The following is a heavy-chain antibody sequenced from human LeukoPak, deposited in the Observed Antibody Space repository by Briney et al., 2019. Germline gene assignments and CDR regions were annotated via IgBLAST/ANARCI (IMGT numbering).Heavy chain of an antibody. CDR2: INRDGGLT. CDR1: GFTFSENW. Sequence: GGSVRLSCVASGFTFSENWMHWVRQAPGKGLAWVSHINRDGGLTNYADSVKGRFTISRDNTRNTVYLQMSSLRVEDTAIYFCAREEHRLAEAGTSAFDLGGQGTLVTVSP. CDR3: AREEHRLAEAGTSAFDL. J-gene: IGHJ3*01. V-gene: IGHV3-74*01. D-gene: IGHD6-13*01.